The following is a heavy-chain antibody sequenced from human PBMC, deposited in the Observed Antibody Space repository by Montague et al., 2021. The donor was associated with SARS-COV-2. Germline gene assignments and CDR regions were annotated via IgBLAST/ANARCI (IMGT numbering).Heavy chain of an antibody. CDR2: IWYDGSNK. Sequence: SLRLSCAASGFTFSSYGMHWVRQAPGKGLEWVAVIWYDGSNKYYADSVKGRFTISRDNSKSTLYLQMNSLRAEDTAVYYCARDQRGSALEWLGDGMDVWGQGTTVTVSS. J-gene: IGHJ6*02. CDR3: ARDQRGSALEWLGDGMDV. D-gene: IGHD3-3*01. V-gene: IGHV3-33*01. CDR1: GFTFSSYG.